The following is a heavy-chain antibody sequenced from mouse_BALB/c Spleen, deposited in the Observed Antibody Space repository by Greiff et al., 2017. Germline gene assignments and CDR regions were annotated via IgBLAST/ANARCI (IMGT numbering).Heavy chain of an antibody. V-gene: IGHV1S56*01. CDR2: IYPGNVNT. CDR3: ARTPGGPYYAMDY. Sequence: QVQLQQSGPELVKPGASVRISCKASGYTFTSYYIHWVKQRPGQGLEWIGWIYPGNVNTKYNEKFKGKATLTADKSSSTAYMQLSSLTSEDSAVYFCARTPGGPYYAMDYWGQGTSVTVSS. CDR1: GYTFTSYY. J-gene: IGHJ4*01.